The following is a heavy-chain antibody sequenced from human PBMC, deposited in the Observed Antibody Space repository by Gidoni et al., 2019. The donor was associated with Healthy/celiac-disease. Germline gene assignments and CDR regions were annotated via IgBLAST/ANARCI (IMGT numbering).Heavy chain of an antibody. J-gene: IGHJ4*02. V-gene: IGHV3-23*01. D-gene: IGHD2-15*01. CDR2: ISGSGGST. CDR3: AKDGLPFYCSGGSCYSLPDY. Sequence: EVQLLESGGGLVQPGGSLRLSCAASGFTFSSYAMSWVRQAPGKGLEWVSAISGSGGSTYYADSVKGRFTISRDNSKNTLYLQMNSLRAEDTAVYYCAKDGLPFYCSGGSCYSLPDYWGQGTLVTVSS. CDR1: GFTFSSYA.